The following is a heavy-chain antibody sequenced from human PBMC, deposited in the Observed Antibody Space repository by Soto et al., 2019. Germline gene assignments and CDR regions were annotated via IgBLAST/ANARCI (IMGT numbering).Heavy chain of an antibody. V-gene: IGHV3-15*01. Sequence: GGFLRLSCAASGFTFSNAWMSWVRQAPGKGLEWVGRIKSKTDGGTTDYAAPVKGRFTISRDDSKNTLYLQMNSLKTEDTAVYYCTTDGGSDYYGSGSIDAFDIWGQGTMVTVSS. D-gene: IGHD3-10*01. CDR1: GFTFSNAW. CDR2: IKSKTDGGTT. CDR3: TTDGGSDYYGSGSIDAFDI. J-gene: IGHJ3*02.